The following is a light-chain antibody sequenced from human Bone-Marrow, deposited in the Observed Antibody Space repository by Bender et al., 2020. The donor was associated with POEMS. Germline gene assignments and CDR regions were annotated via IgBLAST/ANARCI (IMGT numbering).Light chain of an antibody. V-gene: IGLV2-23*02. Sequence: QSALTQPASVSGSPGQSITISCAGTSSDVGSYDLVSWYQQHPGKAPKLMIYAVTKRPSGVSTRFSGSKSGNTASLTVSGLQGEDEADYYCSSYAGSSTYVFGTGTKVTVL. CDR3: SSYAGSSTYV. J-gene: IGLJ1*01. CDR2: AVT. CDR1: SSDVGSYDL.